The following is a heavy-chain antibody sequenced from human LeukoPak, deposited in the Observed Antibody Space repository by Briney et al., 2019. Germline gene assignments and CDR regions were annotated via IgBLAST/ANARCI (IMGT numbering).Heavy chain of an antibody. V-gene: IGHV3-30*18. Sequence: PGGSLRLSCAASGFTFSSYAMSWVRRAPGKGLEWVAVISYDGSNKYYADSVKGRFTISRDNSKNTLYLQMNSLRAEDTAVYYCAKLYGSGSYPFDYWGQGTLVTVSS. CDR1: GFTFSSYA. J-gene: IGHJ4*02. CDR2: ISYDGSNK. D-gene: IGHD3-10*01. CDR3: AKLYGSGSYPFDY.